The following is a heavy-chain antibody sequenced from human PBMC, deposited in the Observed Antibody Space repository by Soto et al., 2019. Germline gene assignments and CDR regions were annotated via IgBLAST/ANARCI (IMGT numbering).Heavy chain of an antibody. D-gene: IGHD2-21*01. Sequence: HPGGALRLSCAASGFTFTSYSMNWVRQAPGKGLEWVSYIRGTTHYADSVKGRFTISRDNARSSLYLQMNSLRADDTAVYYCARDDSFAIDIRGQGTIVTVSS. CDR1: GFTFTSYS. CDR3: ARDDSFAIDI. V-gene: IGHV3-48*01. CDR2: IRGTT. J-gene: IGHJ3*02.